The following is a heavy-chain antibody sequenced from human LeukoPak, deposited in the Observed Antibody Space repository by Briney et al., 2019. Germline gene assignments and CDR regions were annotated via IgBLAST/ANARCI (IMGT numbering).Heavy chain of an antibody. CDR2: ISSTTSYI. J-gene: IGHJ6*03. D-gene: IGHD3-3*01. V-gene: IGHV3-21*01. CDR1: GFTFSTYS. Sequence: GGSLRLSCAASGFTFSTYSMNWVRQAPGKGLEWVSSISSTTSYIYYADSVKGRFTISRDNAKGSLYLRMNSLRAEDTAVYYCAREGFSVYCYYYMDVWGKGTTVTVSS. CDR3: AREGFSVYCYYYMDV.